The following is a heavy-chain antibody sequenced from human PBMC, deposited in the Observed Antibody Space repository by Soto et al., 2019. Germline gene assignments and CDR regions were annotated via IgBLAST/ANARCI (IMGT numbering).Heavy chain of an antibody. V-gene: IGHV4-34*01. J-gene: IGHJ6*02. CDR3: AREPYNWNYRRGPPRNYYYYGMDV. Sequence: XGTLSLTCAVYGGSFSGYYWSWIRQPPGKGLEWIGEINHSGSTNYNPSLKSRVTISVDTSKNQFSLKLSSVTAADTAVYYCAREPYNWNYRRGPPRNYYYYGMDVWGQGTTVTVSS. CDR1: GGSFSGYY. D-gene: IGHD1-7*01. CDR2: INHSGST.